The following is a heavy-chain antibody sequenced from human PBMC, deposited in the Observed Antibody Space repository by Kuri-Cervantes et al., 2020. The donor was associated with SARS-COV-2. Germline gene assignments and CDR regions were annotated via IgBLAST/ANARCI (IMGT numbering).Heavy chain of an antibody. Sequence: SETLSLTCTVSGGSVSSGSYYWSWIRQPPGKGLEWIGYIYYSGSTNYNPSLKSRVTISVDTSKNQFSLKLSSVTAADTAVYYCARGIAVAGTFYFDYWGQGTLVTVSS. J-gene: IGHJ4*02. D-gene: IGHD6-19*01. V-gene: IGHV4-61*01. CDR1: GGSVSSGSYY. CDR2: IYYSGST. CDR3: ARGIAVAGTFYFDY.